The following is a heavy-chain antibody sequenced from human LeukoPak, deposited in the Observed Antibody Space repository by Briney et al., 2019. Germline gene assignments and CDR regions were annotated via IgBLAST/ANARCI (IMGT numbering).Heavy chain of an antibody. Sequence: SVKVSCKASGGTFSSYAISWVRQAPGQGLEWMGRIIPILGIANYAQKFQGRVTITADKSTSTAYMELSSLRSEDTAVYYCATRAGYSSSFYYFDYWGQGTLVTVSS. D-gene: IGHD6-13*01. CDR1: GGTFSSYA. V-gene: IGHV1-69*04. J-gene: IGHJ4*02. CDR2: IIPILGIA. CDR3: ATRAGYSSSFYYFDY.